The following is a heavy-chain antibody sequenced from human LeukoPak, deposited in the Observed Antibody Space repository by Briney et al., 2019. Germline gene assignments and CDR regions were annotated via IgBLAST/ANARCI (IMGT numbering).Heavy chain of an antibody. D-gene: IGHD3-22*01. CDR1: GDSISSGSYY. Sequence: SETLSLTCTVSGDSISSGSYYWSWIRQPPGKGLEWIGYIYYSGSTNYNPSLKSRVTISVDTSKNQFSLKLSSVTAADTAVYYCARDVVVNDAFDIWGQGTMVTVSS. V-gene: IGHV4-61*01. J-gene: IGHJ3*02. CDR3: ARDVVVNDAFDI. CDR2: IYYSGST.